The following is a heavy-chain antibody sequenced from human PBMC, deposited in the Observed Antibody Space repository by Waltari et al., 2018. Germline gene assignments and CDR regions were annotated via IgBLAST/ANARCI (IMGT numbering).Heavy chain of an antibody. D-gene: IGHD3-22*01. CDR2: IRYDGKKK. J-gene: IGHJ4*02. CDR3: ANQEPREYYYDSSGYSVY. Sequence: QVQLVESGGGVVQPGGSLRLSCVASGFTFSSYGMHWVRQAPGKGLEWVTFIRYDGKKKFYADSVKGRFNISRDNSNNTLFLQMNSLRAEDTAVYYCANQEPREYYYDSSGYSVYWDQGTLVTVSS. CDR1: GFTFSSYG. V-gene: IGHV3-30*02.